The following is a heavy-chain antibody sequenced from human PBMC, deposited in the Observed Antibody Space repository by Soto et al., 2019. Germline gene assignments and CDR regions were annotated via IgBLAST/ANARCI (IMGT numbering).Heavy chain of an antibody. CDR2: IFRSGAT. J-gene: IGHJ5*02. V-gene: IGHV4-38-2*01. D-gene: IGHD3-10*01. Sequence: SETLSLTCGVSGYSISGGYHWGWIRQPPGKGLEWIASIFRSGATHYNPSLKSRVTISVDTSKNQFSLKLSSVTAADTAIYFCARARGADRPNWFDPWGQGIQVTVSS. CDR3: ARARGADRPNWFDP. CDR1: GYSISGGYH.